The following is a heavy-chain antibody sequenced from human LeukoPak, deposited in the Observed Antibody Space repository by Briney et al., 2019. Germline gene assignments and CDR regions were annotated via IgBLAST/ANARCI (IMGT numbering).Heavy chain of an antibody. CDR3: ARTSGSYSPYYYGMDV. V-gene: IGHV3-21*01. Sequence: NPGGSLRLSCAASGFTFSSYSMNWVRQAPGKGLEWVSSISSSSSYIYYADSVKGRFTISRDNAKNSLYLQMNSLRAEDTAVYYCARTSGSYSPYYYGMDVWGQGTTVTVSS. J-gene: IGHJ6*02. CDR1: GFTFSSYS. CDR2: ISSSSSYI. D-gene: IGHD1-26*01.